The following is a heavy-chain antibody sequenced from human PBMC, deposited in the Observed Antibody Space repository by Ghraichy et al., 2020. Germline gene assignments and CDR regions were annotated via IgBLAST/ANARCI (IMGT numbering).Heavy chain of an antibody. CDR3: ASAGSSWYTYYYYYGMDV. Sequence: GGSLRLSCAASGFTFSSYAMHWVRQAPGKGLEWVAVISYDGSNKYYADSVKGRFAISRDNSKNTLYLQMNSLRAEDTAVYYCASAGSSWYTYYYYYGMDVWCQGTTVTVSS. V-gene: IGHV3-30*09. J-gene: IGHJ6*02. CDR1: GFTFSSYA. D-gene: IGHD6-13*01. CDR2: ISYDGSNK.